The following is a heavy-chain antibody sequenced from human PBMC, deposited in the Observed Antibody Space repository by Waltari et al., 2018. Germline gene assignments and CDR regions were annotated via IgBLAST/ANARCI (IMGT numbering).Heavy chain of an antibody. CDR3: ARGRVGATYYFDY. J-gene: IGHJ4*02. V-gene: IGHV1-18*01. D-gene: IGHD1-26*01. CDR2: ISAYNGNT. Sequence: APGQGLGWMGWISAYNGNTNYAQKLQGRVTMTTDTSTSTAYMELRSLRSDDTAVYYCARGRVGATYYFDYWGQGTLVTVSS.